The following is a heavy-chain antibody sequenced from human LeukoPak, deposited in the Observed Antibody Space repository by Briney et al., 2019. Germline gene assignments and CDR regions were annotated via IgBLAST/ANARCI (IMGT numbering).Heavy chain of an antibody. CDR2: IIPIFGTA. CDR1: GGTFSSYA. D-gene: IGHD4-23*01. Sequence: GASVKVSCKASGGTFSSYAISWVRQAPGQGLECMGGIIPIFGTANYAQKFQGRVTITADKSTSTAYMELSSLRSEDTAVYYCARSPGSVVTLFDYWGQGTLVTVSS. J-gene: IGHJ4*02. CDR3: ARSPGSVVTLFDY. V-gene: IGHV1-69*06.